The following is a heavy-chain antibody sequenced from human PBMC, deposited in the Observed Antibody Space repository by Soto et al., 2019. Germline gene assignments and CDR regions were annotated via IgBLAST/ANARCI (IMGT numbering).Heavy chain of an antibody. Sequence: QVQLQESGPGLVKTSQTLSLTCDVSGVSVSRGGFFWNWVGQRPGKGLEWLGQVYYTGSASYSPSLESRLTISSDTSTTQFSLRLRSVTAADTAVYFCAATGASGTGYSPLAFWGQGILATVSS. CDR3: AATGASGTGYSPLAF. J-gene: IGHJ4*02. D-gene: IGHD6-13*01. V-gene: IGHV4-31*02. CDR1: GVSVSRGGFF. CDR2: VYYTGSA.